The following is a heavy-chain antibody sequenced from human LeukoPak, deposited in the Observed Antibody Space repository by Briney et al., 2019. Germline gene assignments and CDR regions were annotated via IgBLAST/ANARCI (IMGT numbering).Heavy chain of an antibody. Sequence: GGSLRLSCAASVFTFSSYSMNWVRQAPGKGLEWVSSISSSSSYIYYADSVKGRFTISRDNAKNSLYLQMNSLRAEDTAVYYCARAGTRGAVAGTRDWGQGTLVTVSS. V-gene: IGHV3-21*01. D-gene: IGHD6-19*01. CDR2: ISSSSSYI. CDR1: VFTFSSYS. J-gene: IGHJ4*02. CDR3: ARAGTRGAVAGTRD.